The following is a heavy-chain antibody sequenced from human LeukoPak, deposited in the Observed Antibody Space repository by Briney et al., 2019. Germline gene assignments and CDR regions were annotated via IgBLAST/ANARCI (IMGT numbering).Heavy chain of an antibody. J-gene: IGHJ4*02. CDR1: GFTFDDYA. V-gene: IGHV5-51*01. CDR3: ARCVRGVITDD. D-gene: IGHD3-10*01. Sequence: GGSLRLSCAASGFTFDDYAMHWVRQAPGKGLEWMGIIYPGDSDTRYSPSFQGQVTISADKSISTAYLQWSSLKASDTAMYYCARCVRGVITDDWGQGTLVTVSS. CDR2: IYPGDSDT.